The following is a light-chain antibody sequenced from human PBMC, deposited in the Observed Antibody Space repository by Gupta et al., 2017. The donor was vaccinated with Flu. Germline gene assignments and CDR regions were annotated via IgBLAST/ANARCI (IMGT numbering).Light chain of an antibody. CDR2: EVS. CDR1: SSDIGDYKY. Sequence: QSALTQPASVSGSLGQSITISCTGTSSDIGDYKYVSWYQQFPGKAPKLMIYEVSNRPSGVSNRFSGSKSGNTASLIVSNLQPEDETLYDCSSYSSFTAHVVFGGGTNLTVL. J-gene: IGLJ2*01. V-gene: IGLV2-14*01. CDR3: SSYSSFTAHVV.